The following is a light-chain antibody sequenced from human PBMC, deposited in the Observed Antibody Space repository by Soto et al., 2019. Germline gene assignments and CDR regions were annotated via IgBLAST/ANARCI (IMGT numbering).Light chain of an antibody. CDR1: SDHSTYA. J-gene: IGLJ2*01. V-gene: IGLV4-69*01. CDR2: FSPDGSH. CDR3: QTWGPASRTVV. Sequence: QLVLTQSPSASASLGASVKLTCTLSSDHSTYAIAWHQQRPERGPRHLMKFSPDGSHIKGDGIPDRFSGSSSGAERYLTISSLQSEDEADYYCQTWGPASRTVVFGGGTKLTVL.